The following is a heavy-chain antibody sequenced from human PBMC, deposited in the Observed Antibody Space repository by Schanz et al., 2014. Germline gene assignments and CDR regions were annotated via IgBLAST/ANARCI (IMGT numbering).Heavy chain of an antibody. J-gene: IGHJ6*02. CDR1: GFTFSDYA. D-gene: IGHD1-26*01. CDR3: ASSSYRLLSYYYAMDV. CDR2: ITSDGGGT. V-gene: IGHV3-64*04. Sequence: VQLVESGGGLVQPGGSLIISCSASGFTFSDYALHWVRQAPGKGLEYVSAITSDGGGTYYADSVKGRFTISRDNAENSLYLQMSSLRAEDTAVYYCASSSYRLLSYYYAMDVWGQGTTVTVSS.